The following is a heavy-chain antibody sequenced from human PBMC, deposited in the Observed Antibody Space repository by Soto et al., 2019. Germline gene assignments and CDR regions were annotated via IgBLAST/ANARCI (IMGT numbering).Heavy chain of an antibody. D-gene: IGHD2-15*01. J-gene: IGHJ6*02. V-gene: IGHV3-7*03. CDR1: GFTFSSYW. CDR3: ARDRVAPYCSAGICSAAFYCGMDL. Sequence: PGGSLRLSCAASGFTFSSYWMSWVRQAPGKGLEWVANIKQDGSEKYYVDSVKGRFTISRDNANKSLFLHVSSLRAEDTAVYYCARDRVAPYCSAGICSAAFYCGMDLWGQGTTVPVSS. CDR2: IKQDGSEK.